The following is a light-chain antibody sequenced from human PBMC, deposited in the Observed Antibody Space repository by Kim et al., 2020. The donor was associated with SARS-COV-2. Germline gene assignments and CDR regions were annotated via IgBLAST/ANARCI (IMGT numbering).Light chain of an antibody. CDR2: RDN. CDR3: QVWDSGTV. CDR1: NIGNKN. V-gene: IGLV3-9*01. Sequence: SVALGQTARITWGGKNIGNKNVHWYQQRPGQAPVLVIYRDNNRPSGIPERFSGSNSGRTATLTISGAQAGDEADYYCQVWDSGTVFGGGTQLTVL. J-gene: IGLJ2*01.